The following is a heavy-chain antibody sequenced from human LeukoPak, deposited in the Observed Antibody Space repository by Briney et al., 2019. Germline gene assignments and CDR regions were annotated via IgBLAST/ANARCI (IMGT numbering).Heavy chain of an antibody. V-gene: IGHV4-30-2*01. CDR1: GGSISSGGYY. CDR3: ARDAILTGYSLLSSYMDV. J-gene: IGHJ6*03. Sequence: PSETLSLTCTVSGGSISSGGYYWSWIRQPPGKGLEWIGYIYHSGSTYYNPSLKSRVTISVDTSKNQFSLKLSSVTAADTAVYYCARDAILTGYSLLSSYMDVWGKGTTVIVSS. CDR2: IYHSGST. D-gene: IGHD3-9*01.